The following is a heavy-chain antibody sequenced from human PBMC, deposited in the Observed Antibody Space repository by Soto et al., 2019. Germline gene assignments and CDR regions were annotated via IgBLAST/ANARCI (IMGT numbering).Heavy chain of an antibody. J-gene: IGHJ5*02. CDR2: INHSGST. Sequence: SETLSLTCAVYGGSFSGYYWSWIRQPPGKGLEWIGEINHSGSTNYNPSLKSRVTISVDTSKNQFSLKLSSVTAADTAVYYCARGGITMVRGRNWFDPWGQGTLVTVS. CDR3: ARGGITMVRGRNWFDP. D-gene: IGHD3-10*01. CDR1: GGSFSGYY. V-gene: IGHV4-34*01.